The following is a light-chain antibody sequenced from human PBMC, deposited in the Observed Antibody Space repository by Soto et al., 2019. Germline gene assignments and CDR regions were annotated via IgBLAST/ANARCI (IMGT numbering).Light chain of an antibody. Sequence: ALTRPVSGNRVPRQGLRILCTGNNSEFWSYNLVSWYQQHPGKAPKLMIYEVSKRPSGVSNRFSGSKSGNTASLTISGLQAEEEADYSCCSYAGSSTPPYNFGTGTKVTVL. J-gene: IGLJ1*01. V-gene: IGLV2-23*02. CDR2: EVS. CDR1: NSEFWSYNL. CDR3: CSYAGSSTPPYN.